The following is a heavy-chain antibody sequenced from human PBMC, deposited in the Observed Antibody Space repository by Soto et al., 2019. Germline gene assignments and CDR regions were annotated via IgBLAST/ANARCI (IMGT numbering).Heavy chain of an antibody. Sequence: GASLKISCKGSGYSFTSYWIGWVRQMPGKGLEWMGIIYPGDSDTRYSPSFQGQVTISADKSISTAYLQWSSLKASDTAMYYCARPYGSGSYYQPFDYWGQGTLVTVSS. CDR1: GYSFTSYW. J-gene: IGHJ4*02. V-gene: IGHV5-51*01. D-gene: IGHD3-10*01. CDR3: ARPYGSGSYYQPFDY. CDR2: IYPGDSDT.